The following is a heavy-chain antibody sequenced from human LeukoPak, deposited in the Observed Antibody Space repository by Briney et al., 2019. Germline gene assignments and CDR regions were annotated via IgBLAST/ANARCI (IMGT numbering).Heavy chain of an antibody. V-gene: IGHV1-69*13. D-gene: IGHD2-15*01. Sequence: ASVKVSCKASGGTFSSYAISWVRQAPGQGLEWMGGIISIFGTANYAQKFQGRVTITADESTSTAYMELSSLRSEDTAVYYCANSHYPSYCSGGSCYSGGWFDPWGQGTLVTVSS. CDR3: ANSHYPSYCSGGSCYSGGWFDP. CDR2: IISIFGTA. CDR1: GGTFSSYA. J-gene: IGHJ5*02.